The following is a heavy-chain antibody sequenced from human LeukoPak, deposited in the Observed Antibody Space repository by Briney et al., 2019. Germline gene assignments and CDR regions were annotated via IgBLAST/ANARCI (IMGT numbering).Heavy chain of an antibody. V-gene: IGHV3-21*01. CDR2: ISSSSSYI. J-gene: IGHJ4*02. CDR1: GFTPSISS. CDR3: ARDLASGDDGL. Sequence: PGGPRRLSCPASGFTPSISSMTWVRQAPGKGLEWVAFISSSSSYIFSADSLKGRFTISRDNAENSLYLQMNSLRADDTAVYYCARDLASGDDGLWGQGTLVTVSS. D-gene: IGHD4-17*01.